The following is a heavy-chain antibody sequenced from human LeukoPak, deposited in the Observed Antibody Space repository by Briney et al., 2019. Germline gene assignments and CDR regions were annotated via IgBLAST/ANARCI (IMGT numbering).Heavy chain of an antibody. V-gene: IGHV1-2*02. J-gene: IGHJ3*02. CDR3: ARDYPGSYYVAFDI. CDR2: INPNSGGT. Sequence: ASVKVSCKASGYTFTGYYMHWVRQAPGQGLEWMGWINPNSGGTNYAQKFQGRVTMTRDTSISTAYMELSRLRSDDTAVYYCARDYPGSYYVAFDIWGQGTMVTVSS. CDR1: GYTFTGYY. D-gene: IGHD1-26*01.